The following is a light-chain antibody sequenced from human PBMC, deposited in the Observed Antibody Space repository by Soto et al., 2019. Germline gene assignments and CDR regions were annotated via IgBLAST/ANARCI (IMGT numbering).Light chain of an antibody. CDR2: GAS. V-gene: IGKV3-15*01. CDR3: QQYNNWPFT. Sequence: EIVMTQSPATLSMSPGERATLSCRASQSISGSLAWYQQKPGQAPRLLIYGASTRATGIPARFSGSGSGTEFTLTISSLQSEDFAVYYCQQYNNWPFTFGPGTKVDIK. J-gene: IGKJ3*01. CDR1: QSISGS.